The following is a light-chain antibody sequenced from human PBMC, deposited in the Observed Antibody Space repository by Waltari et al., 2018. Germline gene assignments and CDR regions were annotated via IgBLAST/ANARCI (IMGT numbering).Light chain of an antibody. J-gene: IGLJ2*01. CDR2: DVS. CDR3: SSYTRRNTVI. CDR1: DSDMGAYNY. Sequence: QSALAQPASVSGSPGQSLTISCTGTDSDMGAYNYVSWYQQHPGIAPKLLLYDVSDRPSGVSDRFSGSKSGKTASLTISGLQPEDAADYYCSSYTRRNTVIFGGGTKLTVV. V-gene: IGLV2-14*03.